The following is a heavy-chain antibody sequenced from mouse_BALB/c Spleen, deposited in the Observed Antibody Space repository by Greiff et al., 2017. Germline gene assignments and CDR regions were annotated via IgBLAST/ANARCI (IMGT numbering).Heavy chain of an antibody. Sequence: QVQLQQSGAELVRPGVSVKISCKGSGYTFTDYAMHWVKQSHAKSLEWIGVISTYYGDASYNQKFKGKATMTVDKSSSTAYMELARLTSEDSAIYYCASGGYDYDGGPPDYWGQGTTLTVSS. CDR1: GYTFTDYA. CDR2: ISTYYGDA. V-gene: IGHV1S137*01. CDR3: ASGGYDYDGGPPDY. J-gene: IGHJ2*01. D-gene: IGHD2-4*01.